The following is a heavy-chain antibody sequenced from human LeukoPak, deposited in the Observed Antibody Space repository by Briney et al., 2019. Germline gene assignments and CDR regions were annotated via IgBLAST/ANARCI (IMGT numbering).Heavy chain of an antibody. J-gene: IGHJ4*02. V-gene: IGHV1-8*01. Sequence: GASVKVSCKASGYTFTSYDINWVRQATGQGLEWMGWMNPNSGNTGYAQKFQGRVTMTRNTSISTAYMELSSLRSEDTAVYFCARDKNIIVQGYGSSGHPGIYWGQGTLVTVSS. CDR3: ARDKNIIVQGYGSSGHPGIY. CDR2: MNPNSGNT. CDR1: GYTFTSYD. D-gene: IGHD2-15*01.